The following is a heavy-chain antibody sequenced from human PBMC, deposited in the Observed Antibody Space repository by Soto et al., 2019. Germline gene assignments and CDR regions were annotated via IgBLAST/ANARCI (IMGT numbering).Heavy chain of an antibody. Sequence: QVQLVESGGGVVQPGRYLRFSCAASGVTFTSYGMHWVRQAPGKGLEWVAVISYDGSNKYYADSVKGRFTISRDNSKNTLYLQMNSLRAEDTAVFYCAKEWVYDSSGWSFDYWGQGTLVTVSS. CDR1: GVTFTSYG. V-gene: IGHV3-30*18. CDR3: AKEWVYDSSGWSFDY. D-gene: IGHD3-22*01. CDR2: ISYDGSNK. J-gene: IGHJ4*02.